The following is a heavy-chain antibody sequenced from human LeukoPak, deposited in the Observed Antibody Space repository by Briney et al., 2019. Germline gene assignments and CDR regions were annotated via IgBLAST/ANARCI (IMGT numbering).Heavy chain of an antibody. D-gene: IGHD3-22*01. Sequence: GGSLRLSCAASGFTVSNKYMTWVRQAPGKGLEWVSLIYSDGRTYYADSVKGRCTISRDNSKNTLYLQMNGLRVEDTAVYYCARGLFLSGYLDAFDIWGQGTVVTVSS. CDR3: ARGLFLSGYLDAFDI. CDR2: IYSDGRT. J-gene: IGHJ3*02. CDR1: GFTVSNKY. V-gene: IGHV3-53*01.